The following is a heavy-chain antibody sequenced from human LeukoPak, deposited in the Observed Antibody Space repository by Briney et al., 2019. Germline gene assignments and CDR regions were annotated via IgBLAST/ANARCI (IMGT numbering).Heavy chain of an antibody. CDR2: IWYDGSNK. CDR1: GFTFSSYG. J-gene: IGHJ3*02. CDR3: ARDTEDSRDHDAFDI. D-gene: IGHD3-22*01. Sequence: PGGSLRLSCAASGFTFSSYGMHWVRQAPGKGLEWVAVIWYDGSNKYYADSVKGRFTISRDNSKNTLYLQMNSLRAEDTAVYYCARDTEDSRDHDAFDIWGQGTMVTVSS. V-gene: IGHV3-33*01.